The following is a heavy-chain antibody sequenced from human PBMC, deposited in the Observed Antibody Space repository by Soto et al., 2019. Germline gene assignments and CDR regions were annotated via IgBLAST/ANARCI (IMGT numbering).Heavy chain of an antibody. CDR2: ISRSGRGSA. D-gene: IGHD3-22*01. V-gene: IGHV3-23*01. CDR3: ARCRYLESSDYSLANLPFEL. CDR1: GFTFSSYA. J-gene: IGHJ4*02. Sequence: QAGGSLRLSCAASGFTFSSYAMSWVRQAPGQGLEWVSAISRSGRGSAYYAGSVKGRFTISRDNSENTLFLQMNNLRDEDTALYYCARCRYLESSDYSLANLPFELWGQRTLDTLS.